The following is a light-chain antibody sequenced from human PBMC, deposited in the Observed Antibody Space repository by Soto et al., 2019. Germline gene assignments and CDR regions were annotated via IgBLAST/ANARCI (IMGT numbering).Light chain of an antibody. CDR2: DVS. CDR1: QSVSSF. J-gene: IGKJ5*01. CDR3: QQRSNWEIT. Sequence: EIVMTQSPATLSVSPGERATLSCRASQSVSSFLAWYQQKPGQAPRLLIYDVSNRATGIPVRFSGGGSGTDFTLTISSLEPEDFAIYYCQQRSNWEITFGQGTRLEIK. V-gene: IGKV3-11*01.